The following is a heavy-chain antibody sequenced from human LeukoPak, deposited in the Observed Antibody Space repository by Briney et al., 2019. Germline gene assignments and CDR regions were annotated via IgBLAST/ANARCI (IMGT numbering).Heavy chain of an antibody. CDR1: VGSLSSYY. V-gene: IGHV4-59*08. CDR3: ARRVRSPLGVFDI. J-gene: IGHJ3*02. Sequence: SETLSLTCTVSVGSLSSYYWSWIRQPPGRGLEWVGYIYYRESTNYNPPLTSRVTISLDTSKNQFSLKLSSVTAADTAVYYCARRVRSPLGVFDIWGQGTMVTVSS. D-gene: IGHD2-8*01. CDR2: IYYREST.